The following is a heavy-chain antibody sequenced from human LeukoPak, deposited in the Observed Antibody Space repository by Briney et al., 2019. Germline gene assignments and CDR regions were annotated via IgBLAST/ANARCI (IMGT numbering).Heavy chain of an antibody. CDR2: IYHSGSA. CDR1: GDSISSNNW. D-gene: IGHD6-25*01. Sequence: SETLSLTCVVSGDSISSNNWWSWVRQPPGKGLEWIGEIYHSGSANYNPSLKSRVTISVDKSKNQVSLKLSSVTAADTAVYYCARGGTGYIDYWGQGTLVTVSS. CDR3: ARGGTGYIDY. J-gene: IGHJ4*02. V-gene: IGHV4/OR15-8*01.